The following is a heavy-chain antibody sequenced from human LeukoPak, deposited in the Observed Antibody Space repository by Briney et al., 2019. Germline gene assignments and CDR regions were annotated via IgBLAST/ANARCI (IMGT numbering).Heavy chain of an antibody. Sequence: SETLSLTCAVYGGSFSGYYWSWIRQPPGKGLEWIGEINHSGSTNYNPSLKSRVTISVDTFKNQFSLKLSSVTAADTAVYYCARGGRSSSGYSNLGGRIDPWGQGTLVTVSS. CDR3: ARGGRSSSGYSNLGGRIDP. CDR1: GGSFSGYY. D-gene: IGHD3-22*01. J-gene: IGHJ5*02. CDR2: INHSGST. V-gene: IGHV4-34*01.